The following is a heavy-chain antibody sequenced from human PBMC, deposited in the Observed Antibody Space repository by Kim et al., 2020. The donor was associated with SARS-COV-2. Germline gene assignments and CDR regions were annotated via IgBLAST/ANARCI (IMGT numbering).Heavy chain of an antibody. CDR1: GFTFSYYA. V-gene: IGHV3-30*04. CDR2: ISNDGSKK. Sequence: GGSLRLSCAASGFTFSYYAMHWVRQAPGKGLEWVAAISNDGSKKFYADFVRGRFTFSRDNSQNTLYLQVNSLRTEDTAVYYCAKDTSREVITAAGLDFWGQGTLVTVSS. D-gene: IGHD6-13*01. CDR3: AKDTSREVITAAGLDF. J-gene: IGHJ4*02.